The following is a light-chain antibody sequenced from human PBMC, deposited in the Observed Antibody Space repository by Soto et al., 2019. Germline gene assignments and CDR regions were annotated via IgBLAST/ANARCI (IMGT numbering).Light chain of an antibody. CDR3: QQYGSSSYT. CDR1: QRVSSNS. V-gene: IGKV3D-20*01. CDR2: DAS. J-gene: IGKJ2*01. Sequence: EIVLTQSPATLSLSPGERATLSCGASQRVSSNSLAWYQQKPGLAPRLLIYDASSRATGIPDRFSGSGSGTDFTLTISRLEPEDFAVYYCQQYGSSSYTFGQGTKLEIK.